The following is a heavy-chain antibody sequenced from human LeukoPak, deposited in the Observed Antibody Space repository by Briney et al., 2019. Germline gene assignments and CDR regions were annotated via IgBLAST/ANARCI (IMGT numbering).Heavy chain of an antibody. CDR1: GGSISSSSYY. D-gene: IGHD4-23*01. CDR2: IYYSGST. J-gene: IGHJ4*02. CDR3: ARAYGGNPGGVFDY. Sequence: SETLSLTCTVSGGSISSSSYYWGWIRQPPGKGLEWIGSIYYSGSTYYNPSLKSRVTISVDTSKNQFSLKLSSVTAADTAVYYCARAYGGNPGGVFDYWGQGTLVTVSS. V-gene: IGHV4-39*07.